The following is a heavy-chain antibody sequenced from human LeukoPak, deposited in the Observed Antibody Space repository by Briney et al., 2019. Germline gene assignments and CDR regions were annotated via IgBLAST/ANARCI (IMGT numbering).Heavy chain of an antibody. CDR1: GGSISSNY. V-gene: IGHV4-59*01. CDR2: INYSGST. D-gene: IGHD4-11*01. CDR3: AGDLGYGNPFDF. Sequence: SETLSLTCTVSGGSISSNYWSWIRQPPGKGLEWIGYINYSGSTNYNPSLKSRVTISVDTSKNQFSLRLDSVTAADTAVYYCAGDLGYGNPFDFWGQGILVTVSS. J-gene: IGHJ4*02.